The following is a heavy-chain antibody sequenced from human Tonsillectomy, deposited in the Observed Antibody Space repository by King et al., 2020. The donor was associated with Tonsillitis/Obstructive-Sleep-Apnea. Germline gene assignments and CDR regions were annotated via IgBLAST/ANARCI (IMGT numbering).Heavy chain of an antibody. CDR2: VSVRGGST. D-gene: IGHD3-3*01. CDR1: GFTFSNHV. J-gene: IGHJ4*02. Sequence: VQLVESGGGSVQPGGSLRLFCAASGFTFSNHVMSWVRQAPGKGLEWVSSVSVRGGSTLYADSVKGRFTISRDNSKKTLYLQMDSLRVDYTAVYYCAKGPPYFWGLFEYWGQGTGVTVHS. V-gene: IGHV3-23*04. CDR3: AKGPPYFWGLFEY.